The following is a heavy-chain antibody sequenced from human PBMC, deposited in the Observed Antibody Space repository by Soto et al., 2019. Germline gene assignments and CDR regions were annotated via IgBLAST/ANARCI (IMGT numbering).Heavy chain of an antibody. V-gene: IGHV3-33*01. CDR2: IWYDGINK. CDR3: ARVVPYYASDF. D-gene: IGHD3-3*01. CDR1: GFTITNYG. Sequence: QEQLVESGGGVAQPGRSLRLSCAASGFTITNYGMQWVRQAPGKGLEWVAVIWYDGINKHYAESVKGRFSITRDDSKNTLYLQMNSLRVEDTAVYHCARVVPYYASDFWGQGTLVTVSS. J-gene: IGHJ4*02.